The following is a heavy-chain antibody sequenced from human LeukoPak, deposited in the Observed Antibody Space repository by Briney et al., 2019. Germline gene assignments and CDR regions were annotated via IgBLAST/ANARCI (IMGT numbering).Heavy chain of an antibody. CDR1: GFTFSSYS. J-gene: IGHJ5*02. D-gene: IGHD6-19*01. Sequence: PGGSLRLSCVASGFTFSSYSLNWVRQAPGKGLEWVSYIGVSSSLVRYADSVKGRFTISRDNAKNSLYLQMDSLRAEDTAMYYCAKGANVAVAGTYWFDPWGQGTLVTVSS. V-gene: IGHV3-48*01. CDR3: AKGANVAVAGTYWFDP. CDR2: IGVSSSLV.